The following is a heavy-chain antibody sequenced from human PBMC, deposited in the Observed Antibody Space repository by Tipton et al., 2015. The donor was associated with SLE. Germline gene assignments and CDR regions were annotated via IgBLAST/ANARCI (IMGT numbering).Heavy chain of an antibody. CDR3: AGAWQGYCSGGTCYVLDY. D-gene: IGHD2-15*01. CDR1: GGSIRSHY. Sequence: TLSLTCTVSGGSIRSHYWSWIRQPPGKGLEWIGYISYSETTNYNPSLQSRVTISVDTSKNQFSLKLRSVTAADTAVYYCAGAWQGYCSGGTCYVLDYWGQGTLVTVSS. J-gene: IGHJ4*02. V-gene: IGHV4-59*11. CDR2: ISYSETT.